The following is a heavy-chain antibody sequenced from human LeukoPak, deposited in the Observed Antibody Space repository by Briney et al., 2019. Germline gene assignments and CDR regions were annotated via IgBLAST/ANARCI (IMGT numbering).Heavy chain of an antibody. Sequence: ASVKVSCKASGYTFTSYGISWVRQAPGQGLEWMGWISAYNGNTNYAQKLQGRVTMTTDTSTSTAYMELRSLSSDDTAVYYCARDSITMVRGDGKGRYFDYWGQGTLVTVSS. V-gene: IGHV1-18*01. CDR3: ARDSITMVRGDGKGRYFDY. J-gene: IGHJ4*02. D-gene: IGHD3-10*01. CDR2: ISAYNGNT. CDR1: GYTFTSYG.